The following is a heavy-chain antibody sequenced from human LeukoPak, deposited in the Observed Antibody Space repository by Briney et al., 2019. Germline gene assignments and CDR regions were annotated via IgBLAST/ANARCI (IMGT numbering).Heavy chain of an antibody. CDR2: INHSGST. D-gene: IGHD4-17*01. Sequence: SETLSLTCAVYGGSFSGYYWSWIPEPPGKGREWVGEINHSGSTNYNPSLKSRVTMSVDTSKNQFSLKLSSVTAADTAVYYCARQLFLRYTVTTLDYWGQGTLVTVSS. CDR1: GGSFSGYY. CDR3: ARQLFLRYTVTTLDY. V-gene: IGHV4-34*01. J-gene: IGHJ4*02.